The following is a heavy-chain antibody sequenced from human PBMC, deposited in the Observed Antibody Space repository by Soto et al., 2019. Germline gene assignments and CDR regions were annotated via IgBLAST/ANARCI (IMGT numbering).Heavy chain of an antibody. CDR3: ARSPDSSGYYPRRYYYGMDV. D-gene: IGHD3-22*01. Sequence: SETLSLTCAVYGGSFSGYYWSWIRQPPGKGLEWIGEINHSGSTNYNPSHKSRVTISVDTSKNQFSLKLSSVTASDTAVYYCARSPDSSGYYPRRYYYGMDVWGQGTTVTVSS. V-gene: IGHV4-34*01. CDR2: INHSGST. J-gene: IGHJ6*02. CDR1: GGSFSGYY.